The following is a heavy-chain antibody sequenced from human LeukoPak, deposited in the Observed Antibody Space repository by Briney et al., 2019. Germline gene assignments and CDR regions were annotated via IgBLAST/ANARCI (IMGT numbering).Heavy chain of an antibody. CDR1: GFIFSNYG. D-gene: IGHD2-8*01. CDR3: AKDPHAYYPRFTNYYFDQ. J-gene: IGHJ4*02. Sequence: GGSLRLSCTASGFIFSNYGIHWVRQAPGKGLEWVAFIRYDGDYKFYADSVKGRFTISRDNFKNTLYLQMNSLRTEDSAVYYCAKDPHAYYPRFTNYYFDQWGQGTLVAVSS. CDR2: IRYDGDYK. V-gene: IGHV3-30*02.